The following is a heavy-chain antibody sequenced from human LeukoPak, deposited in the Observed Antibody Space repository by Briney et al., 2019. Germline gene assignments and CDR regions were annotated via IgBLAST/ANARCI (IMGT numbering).Heavy chain of an antibody. CDR2: INPNSGGT. Sequence: ASVTVSFKASGYTFTGYYMHWVRQAPGQALEWMGWINPNSGGTNYAQKFQGRVTMTRDTSISTAYMELGRLRSDDTAVYYCARDDNWVSPFDYWGQGTLVTVSS. V-gene: IGHV1-2*02. CDR3: ARDDNWVSPFDY. CDR1: GYTFTGYY. J-gene: IGHJ4*02. D-gene: IGHD1-20*01.